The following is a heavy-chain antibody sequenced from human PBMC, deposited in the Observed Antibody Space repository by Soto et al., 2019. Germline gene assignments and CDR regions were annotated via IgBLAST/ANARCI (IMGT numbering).Heavy chain of an antibody. J-gene: IGHJ6*02. CDR1: GFTFSSYS. D-gene: IGHD5-18*01. V-gene: IGHV3-21*01. CDR3: ARDKWWSYGDYYYYGMDV. CDR2: ISSSSSYI. Sequence: EVQLVESGGGLVKPGGSLRLSCAASGFTFSSYSMNWVRQAPGKGLEWVSSISSSSSYIYYADSVKGRFTISRDNAKNSLYLQMNSRRSEDKAVYYCARDKWWSYGDYYYYGMDVWGQGNTFTVSS.